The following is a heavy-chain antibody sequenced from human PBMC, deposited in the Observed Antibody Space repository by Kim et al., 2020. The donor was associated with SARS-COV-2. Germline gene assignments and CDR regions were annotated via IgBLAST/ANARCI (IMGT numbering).Heavy chain of an antibody. V-gene: IGHV1-18*01. D-gene: IGHD6-6*01. Sequence: ASVKVSCRASCYTFTTYAINWVRQAPGQGLEWMGWISIYNGDTNFAQKFQGRVTMTTDTSTSTAYMELRSLRSDDTAVYYCARDHIAARPGWFDPWGQGT. J-gene: IGHJ5*02. CDR1: CYTFTTYA. CDR3: ARDHIAARPGWFDP. CDR2: ISIYNGDT.